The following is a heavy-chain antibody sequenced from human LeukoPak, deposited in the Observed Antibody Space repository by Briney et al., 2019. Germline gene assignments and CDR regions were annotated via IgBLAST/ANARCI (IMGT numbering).Heavy chain of an antibody. J-gene: IGHJ4*02. CDR3: ARVDGRGPNWNYVEE. V-gene: IGHV3-33*01. D-gene: IGHD1-7*01. CDR1: GFTFSSYG. CDR2: IWYDGSNK. Sequence: GGSLRLSCAASGFTFSSYGMHWVRQAPGKGLEWVAVIWYDGSNKYYADSVKGRFTISRDNSKTTLYLQMNSLRAEDTAVYYCARVDGRGPNWNYVEEWGQGTLVTVSS.